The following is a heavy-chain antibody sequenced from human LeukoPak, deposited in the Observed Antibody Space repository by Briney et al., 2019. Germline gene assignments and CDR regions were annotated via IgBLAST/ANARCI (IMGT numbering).Heavy chain of an antibody. CDR2: INHSGST. CDR3: ARRERSSGYSFDY. CDR1: GGSFSGYY. Sequence: PSETLSLTCAVYGGSFSGYYWSWIRQPPGKGLEWIGEINHSGSTNYNPSLKSRVTISVDTSKNQFSLKLGSVTAADTAVYYCARRERSSGYSFDYWGQGTLVTVSS. V-gene: IGHV4-34*01. D-gene: IGHD3-22*01. J-gene: IGHJ4*02.